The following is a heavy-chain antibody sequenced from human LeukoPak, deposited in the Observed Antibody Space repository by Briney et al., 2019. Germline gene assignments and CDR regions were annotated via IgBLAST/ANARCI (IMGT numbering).Heavy chain of an antibody. CDR2: INSDGSST. V-gene: IGHV3-74*01. CDR1: GFTFGDYA. Sequence: GGSLRLSCTASGFTFGDYAMSWFRQAPGKGLVWVSRINSDGSSTSYADSVKGRFTISRDNAKNTLYLQMNSLRAEDTAVYYCARNHLDNGGDYWGQGTLVTVSS. J-gene: IGHJ4*02. D-gene: IGHD1-1*01. CDR3: ARNHLDNGGDY.